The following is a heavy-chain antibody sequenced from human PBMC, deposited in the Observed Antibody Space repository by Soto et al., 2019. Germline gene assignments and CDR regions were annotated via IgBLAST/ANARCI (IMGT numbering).Heavy chain of an antibody. CDR3: ARGMVFWSGYALLNYYYYGMDV. CDR2: MNPNSGNT. V-gene: IGHV1-8*01. D-gene: IGHD3-3*01. Sequence: ASVKVSCKASGYTFTSYDINWVRQATGQGLEWMGWMNPNSGNTGYAQKFQGRVTMTRNTSISTAYMELSSLRSEDTAVYYCARGMVFWSGYALLNYYYYGMDVWGQGTTVTVSS. CDR1: GYTFTSYD. J-gene: IGHJ6*02.